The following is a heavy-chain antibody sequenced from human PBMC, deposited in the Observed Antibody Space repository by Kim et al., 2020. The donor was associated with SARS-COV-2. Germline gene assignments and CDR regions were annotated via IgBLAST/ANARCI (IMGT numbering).Heavy chain of an antibody. Sequence: SVKVSCKASGGTFSSYAISWVRQAPGQGLEWMGGIIPIFGTANYAQKFQGRVTITADESTSTAYMELSSLRSEDTAVYYCARPQWDDYIWGSYGGGYYWGQGTLVTVSS. CDR3: ARPQWDDYIWGSYGGGYY. CDR1: GGTFSSYA. D-gene: IGHD3-16*01. J-gene: IGHJ4*02. CDR2: IIPIFGTA. V-gene: IGHV1-69*13.